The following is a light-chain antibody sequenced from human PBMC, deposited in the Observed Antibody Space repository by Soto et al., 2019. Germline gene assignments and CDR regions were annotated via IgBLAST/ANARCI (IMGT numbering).Light chain of an antibody. CDR1: QSLQHKDGNTY. Sequence: DVVMTQTPLSSPVPLGQPASISCRSSQSLQHKDGNTYLNWLHQRPGQPPRLLIYKVSHRFSGVPDRFRGSGAGTDLTLKISRVEAEDVGIYYCLQATHYRPYTFGPGTKVEIK. V-gene: IGKV2-24*01. CDR2: KVS. J-gene: IGKJ2*01. CDR3: LQATHYRPYT.